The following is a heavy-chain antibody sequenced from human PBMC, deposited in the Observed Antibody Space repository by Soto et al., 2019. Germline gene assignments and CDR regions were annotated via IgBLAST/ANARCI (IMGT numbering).Heavy chain of an antibody. Sequence: GSLRLSCAASGFTFSDYYMSWIRQASGKGLEWVSYISSSSSYTNYADSVKGRFTISRDNAKNSLYLQMNSLRAEDTAVYYCARDRRRDYYDSSGYYAPAYNYRGQGTLVTVSS. D-gene: IGHD3-22*01. V-gene: IGHV3-11*06. CDR2: ISSSSSYT. CDR1: GFTFSDYY. J-gene: IGHJ4*02. CDR3: ARDRRRDYYDSSGYYAPAYNY.